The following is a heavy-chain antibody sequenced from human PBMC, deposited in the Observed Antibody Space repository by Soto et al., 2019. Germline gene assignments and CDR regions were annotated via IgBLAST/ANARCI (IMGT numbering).Heavy chain of an antibody. D-gene: IGHD3-22*01. V-gene: IGHV5-51*01. CDR3: AIPLYYDSSGYYLRY. Sequence: GESLKISCKGSGYSFTSYWIGWVRQMPGKGLEWMGIIYPGESDTRYSPSFQGQVTISADKSISTAYLQWSSLKASDTAMYYCAIPLYYDSSGYYLRYWGQGTPVTVSS. CDR2: IYPGESDT. J-gene: IGHJ4*02. CDR1: GYSFTSYW.